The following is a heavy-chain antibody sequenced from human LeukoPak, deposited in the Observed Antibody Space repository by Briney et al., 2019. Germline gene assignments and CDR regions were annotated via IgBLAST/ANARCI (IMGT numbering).Heavy chain of an antibody. CDR2: ISWDGGCT. CDR1: GFTFDDYA. Sequence: PGGSLRLSCAASGFTFDDYAMHWVRQAPGKGLEWVSLISWDGGCTYYADSVKGRFTISRDNSKNSLYLQMNSLRAEDTALYYCAKDGSGSYTYIDYWGQGTLVTVSS. J-gene: IGHJ4*02. CDR3: AKDGSGSYTYIDY. V-gene: IGHV3-43D*03. D-gene: IGHD1-26*01.